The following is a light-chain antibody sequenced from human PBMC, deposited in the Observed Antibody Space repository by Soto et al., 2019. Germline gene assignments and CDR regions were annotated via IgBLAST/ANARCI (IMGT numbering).Light chain of an antibody. CDR2: KAS. V-gene: IGKV1-5*03. Sequence: GHSVTINYRASQTISSWLAWYQQKPGKAPKLLIYKASTLKSGVPSRFSVSGSATEVTGLLCRLHPGDSVTNYGAPHYSDCEAFGEGTKVDIK. CDR3: APHYSDCEA. J-gene: IGKJ1*01. CDR1: QTISSW.